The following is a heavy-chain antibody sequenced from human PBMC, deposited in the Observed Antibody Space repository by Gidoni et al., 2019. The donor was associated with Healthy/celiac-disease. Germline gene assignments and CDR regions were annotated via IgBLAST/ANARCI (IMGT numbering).Heavy chain of an antibody. J-gene: IGHJ4*02. CDR3: ARTWVSSSLCIDY. CDR1: GGSISSGGYY. Sequence: QVQLQESGPGLVKPSQTLSLTCTVSGGSISSGGYYWSWIRQHPGKGLEWIGYIYYSGSTYYNPSLKSRVTISVDTSKNQFSLKLNSMTAADTAVYYCARTWVSSSLCIDYWGQGTLVTVSS. D-gene: IGHD6-6*01. CDR2: IYYSGST. V-gene: IGHV4-31*03.